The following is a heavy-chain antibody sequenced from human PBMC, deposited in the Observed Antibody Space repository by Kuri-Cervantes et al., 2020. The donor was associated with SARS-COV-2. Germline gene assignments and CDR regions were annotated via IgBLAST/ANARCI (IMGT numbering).Heavy chain of an antibody. CDR1: GGSISSSSYY. V-gene: IGHV4-39*01. CDR2: IYYSGST. D-gene: IGHD3-3*01. CDR3: ARQMMSSITIFGVVITRSWFDP. J-gene: IGHJ5*02. Sequence: ESLKISGLVSGGSISSSSYYGGWIRQPPGKGLEWIGRIYYSGSTYYNPSLRSRVTISVDTSKNQFSLQLSSVTAADTAVYYCARQMMSSITIFGVVITRSWFDPWGQGTLVTVSS.